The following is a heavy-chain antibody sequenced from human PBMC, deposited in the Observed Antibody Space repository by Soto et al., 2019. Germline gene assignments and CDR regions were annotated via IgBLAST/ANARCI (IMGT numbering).Heavy chain of an antibody. CDR2: RNPNSGET. V-gene: IGHV1-8*01. J-gene: IGHJ5*02. D-gene: IGHD2-15*01. CDR3: ARVAVAARPRWYNWFDP. CDR1: GYTFTDYD. Sequence: QEQLVQSGAEVKKPGASVKVSCKTSGYTFTDYDINWVRQATGQGLEWIGWRNPNSGETGYAQKFKCRVTMTRSASLSTAYLELSSLRSEDTAVYYCARVAVAARPRWYNWFDPWGQGTLVTVSS.